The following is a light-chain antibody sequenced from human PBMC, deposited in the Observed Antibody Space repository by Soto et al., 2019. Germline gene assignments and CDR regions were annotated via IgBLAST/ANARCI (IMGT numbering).Light chain of an antibody. Sequence: DIQMTQSPSSVSASAGDRVTITCRASQDISSWLAWYQQKPGKAPKLMIYAASSLQSGVPSRFSGSGSGTDFTLTVSSLQPEDVATYYCQQANSFPITLGQGTRLEI. J-gene: IGKJ5*01. CDR2: AAS. V-gene: IGKV1-12*01. CDR3: QQANSFPIT. CDR1: QDISSW.